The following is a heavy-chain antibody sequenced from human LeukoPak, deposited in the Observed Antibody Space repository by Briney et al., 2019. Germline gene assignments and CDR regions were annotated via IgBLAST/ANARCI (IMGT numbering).Heavy chain of an antibody. V-gene: IGHV3-43D*03. CDR2: ISWDGGST. D-gene: IGHD6-6*01. J-gene: IGHJ4*02. CDR3: AKGGSHFDY. Sequence: GGSLRLSCAASGFTFDDYAMHWVRHAPGKGLEWVSLISWDGGSTYYADSVKGRFTISRDNSKNSLYLQMNNLRAEDTALYYCAKGGSHFDYWGQGTLVTVSS. CDR1: GFTFDDYA.